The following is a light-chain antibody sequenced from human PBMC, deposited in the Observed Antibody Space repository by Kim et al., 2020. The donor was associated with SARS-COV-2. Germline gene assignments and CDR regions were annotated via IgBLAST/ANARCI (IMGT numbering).Light chain of an antibody. V-gene: IGKV1D-12*01. J-gene: IGKJ4*01. CDR3: QKTNSFPLT. CDR2: AAS. Sequence: ASVGDRVTITCRASQAIGRWLAWYQQKPGRAPKLLIYAASSLQSGVPSRFSGSGSGTNFTLTVTSLQPEDFATYYCQKTNSFPLTFGGGTKVDIK. CDR1: QAIGRW.